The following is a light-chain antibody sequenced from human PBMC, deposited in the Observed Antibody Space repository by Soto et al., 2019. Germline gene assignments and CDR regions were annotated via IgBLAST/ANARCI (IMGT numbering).Light chain of an antibody. Sequence: IVLPHSPGTLSLSPGERATLSCRASLTISDNYLAWYQQKAGQAPRLVIFGASSRATGIPDRFSASGSGTDFTLTISRLEPEDFAVYYCQQYSMAPLTFGQGTKVDIK. J-gene: IGKJ1*01. V-gene: IGKV3-20*01. CDR3: QQYSMAPLT. CDR1: LTISDNY. CDR2: GAS.